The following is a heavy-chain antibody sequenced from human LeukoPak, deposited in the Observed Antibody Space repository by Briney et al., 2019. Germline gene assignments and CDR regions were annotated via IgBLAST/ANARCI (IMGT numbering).Heavy chain of an antibody. J-gene: IGHJ4*02. V-gene: IGHV1-2*02. CDR3: ARALPWLVPDY. CDR2: INPNSGGT. D-gene: IGHD6-19*01. Sequence: ASVKVSCKASGYTFTGYYMHWVRQAPGQGLEWMGWINPNSGGTNYAQKFQGRVTMTRDTSTSTVYMELSSLRSEDTAVYYCARALPWLVPDYWGQGTLVTVSS. CDR1: GYTFTGYY.